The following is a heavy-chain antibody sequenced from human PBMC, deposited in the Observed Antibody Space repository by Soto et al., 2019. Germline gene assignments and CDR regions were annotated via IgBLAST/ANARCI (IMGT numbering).Heavy chain of an antibody. CDR2: ISYDGSNK. J-gene: IGHJ4*02. CDR1: GFTFSSYA. CDR3: ARYDSSGYYIDY. Sequence: QVQLVGSGGGVVQPGRSLRLSCAASGFTFSSYAMHWVRQAPGKGLEWVAVISYDGSNKYYADSVNGRFTISRDNSKNTLYLQMNSLRAEDTAVYYCARYDSSGYYIDYWGQGTLVTVSS. V-gene: IGHV3-30-3*01. D-gene: IGHD3-22*01.